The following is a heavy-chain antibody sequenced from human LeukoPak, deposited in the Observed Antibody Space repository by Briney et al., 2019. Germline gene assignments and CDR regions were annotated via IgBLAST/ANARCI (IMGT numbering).Heavy chain of an antibody. J-gene: IGHJ6*04. CDR1: GFTFSSYE. CDR2: ISSSGSTI. Sequence: PGGSLRLSCAASGFTFSSYEMNWVRQAPGKGLKWVSYISSSGSTIYYEDSVKGRFTISRDNDKNSLYLQMNSLRAEDTAVYYCAELGITMIGGVWGKGTTVTISS. V-gene: IGHV3-48*03. D-gene: IGHD3-10*02. CDR3: AELGITMIGGV.